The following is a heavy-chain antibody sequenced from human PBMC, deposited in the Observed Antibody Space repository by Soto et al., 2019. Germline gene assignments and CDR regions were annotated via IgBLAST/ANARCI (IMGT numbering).Heavy chain of an antibody. Sequence: EVQLVESGGGLVKPGGSLRLSCAASGFTFSNAWMSWVRQAPGKGLEWVGRIKSKTDGGTTDYAAPVKGRFTISRDDSKNTLYLQMNSLKTKDAAVYYCTTDPSLIVVVVAATPWALDYWGQGTLVTVSS. V-gene: IGHV3-15*01. D-gene: IGHD2-15*01. J-gene: IGHJ4*02. CDR1: GFTFSNAW. CDR2: IKSKTDGGTT. CDR3: TTDPSLIVVVVAATPWALDY.